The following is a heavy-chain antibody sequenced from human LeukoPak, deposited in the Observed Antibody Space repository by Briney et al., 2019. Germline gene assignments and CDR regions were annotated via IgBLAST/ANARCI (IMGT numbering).Heavy chain of an antibody. CDR2: FNAGNGNT. Sequence: ASVKVSCKASGYTFTSYAMHWVRQAPGQRLEWMGGFNAGNGNTKYSQKFQGRVTIARDTSASTAYMELSSLRSEDTAVYYCASYSAYCGGDCYPAHDAFDIWGQGTMVTVSS. CDR1: GYTFTSYA. J-gene: IGHJ3*02. V-gene: IGHV1-3*01. D-gene: IGHD2-21*02. CDR3: ASYSAYCGGDCYPAHDAFDI.